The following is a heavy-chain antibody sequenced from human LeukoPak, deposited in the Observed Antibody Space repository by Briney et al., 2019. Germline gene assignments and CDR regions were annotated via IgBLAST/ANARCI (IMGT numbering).Heavy chain of an antibody. CDR2: IKQDGSEK. Sequence: GGSLRLSCAASGFTFSSYWMSWVRQAPVKGLEWVANIKQDGSEKYYVDSVKGRFTVSRDNAKNSLYLQMNSLRVEDTAVYHCARDNYYASDYWGQGTLVTVSS. CDR1: GFTFSSYW. V-gene: IGHV3-7*01. CDR3: ARDNYYASDY. D-gene: IGHD3-10*01. J-gene: IGHJ4*02.